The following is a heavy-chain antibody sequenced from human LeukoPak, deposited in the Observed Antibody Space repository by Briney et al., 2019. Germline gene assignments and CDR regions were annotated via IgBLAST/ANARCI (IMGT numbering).Heavy chain of an antibody. CDR3: AKDADSSGWYSDFDY. Sequence: GGSLRLSCAASGFTFSNYVMHWVRQAPGKGLEWAAVISYDGSNKYYADSVKGRFTISRDNSKNTLYLQMNSLRAEDTAVYYCAKDADSSGWYSDFDYWGQGTLVTVSS. V-gene: IGHV3-30*18. CDR2: ISYDGSNK. J-gene: IGHJ4*02. D-gene: IGHD6-19*01. CDR1: GFTFSNYV.